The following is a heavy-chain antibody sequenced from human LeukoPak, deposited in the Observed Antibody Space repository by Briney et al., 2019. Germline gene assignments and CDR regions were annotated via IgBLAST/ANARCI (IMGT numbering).Heavy chain of an antibody. D-gene: IGHD3-16*02. J-gene: IGHJ3*02. CDR3: ARGLGITFGGVIAATDAFDI. CDR1: GGSISSYY. CDR2: IYTSGST. Sequence: PSETLSLTCTVSGGSISSYYWSWIRQPAGKGLEWIGRIYTSGSTNYNPSLKGRVTMSVDTSKNQFSLKLSSVTAADTAVYYCARGLGITFGGVIAATDAFDIWGQGTMVTVSS. V-gene: IGHV4-4*07.